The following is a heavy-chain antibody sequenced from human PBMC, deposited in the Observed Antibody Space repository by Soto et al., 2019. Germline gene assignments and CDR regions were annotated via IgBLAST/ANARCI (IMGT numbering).Heavy chain of an antibody. J-gene: IGHJ4*02. Sequence: SETLSLTCTVSGGSVSSGSYYWIWIRQPPGKGLEWIGYIYYSGSTNYNPSLKSRVTISVDTSKNQFSLKLRSVTAADTAVYYCARVNGGPYFFDYWGQGTLVTVSS. V-gene: IGHV4-61*01. CDR3: ARVNGGPYFFDY. D-gene: IGHD2-8*01. CDR2: IYYSGST. CDR1: GGSVSSGSYY.